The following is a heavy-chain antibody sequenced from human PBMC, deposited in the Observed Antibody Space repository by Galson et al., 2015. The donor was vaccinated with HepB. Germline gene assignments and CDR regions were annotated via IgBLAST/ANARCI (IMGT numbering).Heavy chain of an antibody. D-gene: IGHD1-1*01. V-gene: IGHV3-23*01. Sequence: SLRLSCAASGFTFSSYAMTWVRQGPGKGLEWVSSISATGDITSYADSVKGRFTISRDSSKNTLYLQMNSLRVEDTAVYYCAKGGVQLTAYFDYWGQGTLLTVSS. CDR2: ISATGDIT. CDR3: AKGGVQLTAYFDY. J-gene: IGHJ4*02. CDR1: GFTFSSYA.